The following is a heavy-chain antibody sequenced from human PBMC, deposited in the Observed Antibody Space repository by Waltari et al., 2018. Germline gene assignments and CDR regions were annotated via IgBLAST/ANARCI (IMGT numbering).Heavy chain of an antibody. Sequence: QVQLVQSGAEVKKPGASVKVSCKASGYTFTGYYMHWVRQAPGQGLEWMGRINPNSGGTNYAQRFQGRVTMTRDTSISTAYMELSRLRSDDTAVYYCASREEAYYYDSSGTSDYWGQGTLVTVSS. V-gene: IGHV1-2*06. J-gene: IGHJ4*02. CDR3: ASREEAYYYDSSGTSDY. D-gene: IGHD3-22*01. CDR2: INPNSGGT. CDR1: GYTFTGYY.